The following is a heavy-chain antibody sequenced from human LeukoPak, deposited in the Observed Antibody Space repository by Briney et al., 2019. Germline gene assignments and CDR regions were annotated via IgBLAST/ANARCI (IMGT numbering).Heavy chain of an antibody. CDR2: IRSKANNYAT. Sequence: GGSLRLSCAGSGFIFSGSAMQWVRQASGKGLEWVGRIRSKANNYATAYAASVKGRFIVSRDDSKNTAYLQINSLKIEDTAVYYCTKWTNSSGWYYFDLWGQGTLVTVSS. CDR3: TKWTNSSGWYYFDL. J-gene: IGHJ4*02. CDR1: GFIFSGSA. V-gene: IGHV3-73*01. D-gene: IGHD6-13*01.